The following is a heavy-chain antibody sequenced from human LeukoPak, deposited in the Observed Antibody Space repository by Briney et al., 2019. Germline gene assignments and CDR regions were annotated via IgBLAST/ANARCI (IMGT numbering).Heavy chain of an antibody. D-gene: IGHD3-10*01. Sequence: SETLSLTCAIYGGSLNNYYWSWIRQPPGMGLEWIGEINHSGSTNYNPSLKSRVTISVDKSKNQFSLRLSSVTAADTAVYYCAPYGSGFSIDDYWGQGTLVAVSS. J-gene: IGHJ4*02. CDR1: GGSLNNYY. CDR3: APYGSGFSIDDY. CDR2: INHSGST. V-gene: IGHV4-34*01.